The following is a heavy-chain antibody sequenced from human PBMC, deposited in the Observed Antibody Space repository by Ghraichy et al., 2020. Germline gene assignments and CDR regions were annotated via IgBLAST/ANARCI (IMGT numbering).Heavy chain of an antibody. J-gene: IGHJ4*02. Sequence: AAVNVSCKASGYTFTSYYIHWVRQAPGQELEWMGMINPSGAGTNYAQKLRGRVIMTRALSTDTVYMELSRLRSDDTAVYFCARDARREGYFDFWGQGTLVTVSS. V-gene: IGHV1-46*01. CDR2: INPSGAGT. D-gene: IGHD1-26*01. CDR3: ARDARREGYFDF. CDR1: GYTFTSYY.